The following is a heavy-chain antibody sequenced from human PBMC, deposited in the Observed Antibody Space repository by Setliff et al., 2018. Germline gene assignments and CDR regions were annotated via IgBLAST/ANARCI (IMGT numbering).Heavy chain of an antibody. Sequence: PGGSLRLSCAASGFTFSAAWMTWLRLGPGKGLEWVALIKGPGATDYSASVKDRFTISRDNSKNILYLQMNNLKSVDTAVYYCAADFPGGAFPFDYLGQGTMVTVSS. D-gene: IGHD2-8*02. CDR2: IKGPGAT. CDR3: AADFPGGAFPFDY. J-gene: IGHJ4*02. CDR1: GFTFSAAW. V-gene: IGHV3-15*01.